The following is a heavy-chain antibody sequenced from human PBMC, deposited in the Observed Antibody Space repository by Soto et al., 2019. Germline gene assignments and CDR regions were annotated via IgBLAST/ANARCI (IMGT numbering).Heavy chain of an antibody. V-gene: IGHV4-34*01. CDR3: ARVTGSDSSGYYYTPFDY. CDR1: GGSFSGYY. D-gene: IGHD3-22*01. Sequence: SETLSLTCAVYGGSFSGYYWSWIRQPPGKGLEWIGEINHSGSTNYNPSLKSRVTISVDTSKNQFSLKLSSVTAADTAVYCCARVTGSDSSGYYYTPFDYWGQGTLVTVSS. J-gene: IGHJ4*02. CDR2: INHSGST.